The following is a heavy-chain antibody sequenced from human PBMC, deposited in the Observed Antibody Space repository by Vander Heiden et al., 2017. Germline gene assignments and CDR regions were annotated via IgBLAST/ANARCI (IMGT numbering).Heavy chain of an antibody. V-gene: IGHV3-9*01. CDR2: ISWNSGSI. Sequence: EVQLVESGGGLVQPGRSLRLSCAASGFTFDDYAMHWVRQAPGKGREWVSGISWNSGSIGYADSVKGRFTISRDNAKNSLYLQMNSLRAEDTALYYCAKGKRGFDYWGQGTLVTVSS. CDR1: GFTFDDYA. J-gene: IGHJ4*02. CDR3: AKGKRGFDY. D-gene: IGHD3-10*01.